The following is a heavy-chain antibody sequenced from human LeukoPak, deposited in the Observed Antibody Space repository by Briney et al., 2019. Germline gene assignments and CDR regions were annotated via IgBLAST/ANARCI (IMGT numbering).Heavy chain of an antibody. CDR1: GFTFSSYG. V-gene: IGHV3-33*06. J-gene: IGHJ4*02. CDR2: IWYDGSNR. Sequence: GGSLRLSCAASGFTFSSYGMHWVRQAPGKGLEWVAVIWYDGSNRYNGDSVKGRFAISRDNSENTLYLQMSSLRADDTAVYFCAKEEGDSSFDYWGQGTLVTVSS. CDR3: AKEEGDSSFDY. D-gene: IGHD5-12*01.